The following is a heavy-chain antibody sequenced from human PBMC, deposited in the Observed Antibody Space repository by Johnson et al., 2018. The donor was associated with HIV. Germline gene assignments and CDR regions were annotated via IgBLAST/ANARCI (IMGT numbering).Heavy chain of an antibody. CDR3: ARDRGYSGSYFGAFDI. Sequence: MLLVESGGGLVQPGRSLRLSCTASGFTFGDYAMSWFRQAPGKGLEWVSGINWNGGSTGYADSVKGRFTISRDNAKNSLYLQMNSLRAEDTAVYYCARDRGYSGSYFGAFDIWGQGTMVTVSS. CDR2: INWNGGST. V-gene: IGHV3-20*04. J-gene: IGHJ3*02. CDR1: GFTFGDYA. D-gene: IGHD1-26*01.